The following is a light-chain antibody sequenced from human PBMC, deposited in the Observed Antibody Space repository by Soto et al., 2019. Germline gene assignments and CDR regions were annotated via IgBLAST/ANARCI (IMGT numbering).Light chain of an antibody. V-gene: IGLV2-14*01. CDR1: SSDVGGYNY. Sequence: QSVLTQPASVSGSPGQSITISCTGTSSDVGGYNYVSWYQQHPGKAPKLMIYDVSNRPSGVSNRFSGSKSGNTASLTISGLQAKDEADYYCSSYTSSSTFPYVFGTGTKVTVL. J-gene: IGLJ1*01. CDR2: DVS. CDR3: SSYTSSSTFPYV.